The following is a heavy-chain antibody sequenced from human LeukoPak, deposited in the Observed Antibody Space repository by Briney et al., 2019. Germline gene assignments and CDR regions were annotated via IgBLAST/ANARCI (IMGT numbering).Heavy chain of an antibody. Sequence: PGGSLRLSCAASRFTFSNYWMSWVRQAPGKGLEWVANIKKDGSEKYYVDSVKGRFTISRDNAKTSLYLQMNSLRAEDTSVYYCAGDLSGITGYTYGRGIDYWGQGTLVTVSS. D-gene: IGHD5-18*01. V-gene: IGHV3-7*01. CDR1: RFTFSNYW. CDR3: AGDLSGITGYTYGRGIDY. CDR2: IKKDGSEK. J-gene: IGHJ4*02.